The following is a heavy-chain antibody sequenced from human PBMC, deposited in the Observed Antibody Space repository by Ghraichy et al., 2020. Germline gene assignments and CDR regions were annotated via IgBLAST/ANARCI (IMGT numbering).Heavy chain of an antibody. CDR3: ATCIAVAGTCYYYGMDV. Sequence: GGSLRLSCAASGFTVSSNYMSWVRQAPGKGLEWVSVIYSGGSTYYADSVKGRFTISRDNSKNTLYLQMNSLRAEDTAVYYCATCIAVAGTCYYYGMDVWGQGTTVTVSS. J-gene: IGHJ6*02. V-gene: IGHV3-53*01. D-gene: IGHD6-19*01. CDR1: GFTVSSNY. CDR2: IYSGGST.